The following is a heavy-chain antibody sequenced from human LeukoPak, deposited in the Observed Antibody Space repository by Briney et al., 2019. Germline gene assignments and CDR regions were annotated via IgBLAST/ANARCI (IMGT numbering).Heavy chain of an antibody. CDR1: GFTFSSYW. J-gene: IGHJ4*02. D-gene: IGHD4-17*01. CDR2: IKQDGSEK. V-gene: IGHV3-7*04. Sequence: GGSLRLSCAASGFTFSSYWMSWVRQAPGKGLEWVANIKQDGSEKYYVDSVKGRFTISRDNAKNSLYLQMNSLRAEDTAVYYCARASDDYADYWGESNPYYFDYWGQGTLVTVSS. CDR3: ARASDDYADYWGESNPYYFDY.